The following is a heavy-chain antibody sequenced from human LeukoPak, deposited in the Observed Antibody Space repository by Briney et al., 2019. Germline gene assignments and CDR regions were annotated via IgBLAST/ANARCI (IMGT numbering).Heavy chain of an antibody. Sequence: GGSLRLSCAASGFTFSTYNMNWVRQAPGKGLEWVSYISSGSGTIYYADSVKGRFTISRDSAKNSLYLQMNSLRDEDTAVYYCAKSGSYRFDDWGQGTLVTVSS. CDR2: ISSGSGTI. J-gene: IGHJ4*02. V-gene: IGHV3-48*02. D-gene: IGHD1-26*01. CDR1: GFTFSTYN. CDR3: AKSGSYRFDD.